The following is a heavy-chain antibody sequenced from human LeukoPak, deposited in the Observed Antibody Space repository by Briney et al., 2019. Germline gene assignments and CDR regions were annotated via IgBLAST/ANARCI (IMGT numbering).Heavy chain of an antibody. D-gene: IGHD3-10*01. Sequence: QSGGSLRLSCAASGFPFSSFGMSWVRQAPGKGLEWVSGISGSSSSTSYAESVRGRFTISRDNSKNTLYLQMNSLRADDTAVYYCATRRSGSYYSELDYWGQGTLVTVSS. CDR1: GFPFSSFG. CDR2: ISGSSSST. CDR3: ATRRSGSYYSELDY. V-gene: IGHV3-23*01. J-gene: IGHJ4*02.